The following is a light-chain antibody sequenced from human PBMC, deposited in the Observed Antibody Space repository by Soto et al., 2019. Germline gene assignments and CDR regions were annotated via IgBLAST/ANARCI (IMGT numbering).Light chain of an antibody. CDR2: GAS. V-gene: IGKV3-20*01. Sequence: EIVLTQSPGTLSLSPGERATLSCRASQSVSSSFLAWYQQRPGQAPRLLIFGASYRATCIPDRFSGSGSGTDFTLTISRLETEDFAVFYFQHCGSSPPERTVGPGTKVDSK. CDR3: QHCGSSPPERT. CDR1: QSVSSSF. J-gene: IGKJ3*01.